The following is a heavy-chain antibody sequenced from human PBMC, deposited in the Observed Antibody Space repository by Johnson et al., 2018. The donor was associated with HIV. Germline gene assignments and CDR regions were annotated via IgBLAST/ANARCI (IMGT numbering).Heavy chain of an antibody. CDR1: GFTFSSYD. CDR2: IGTAGDT. CDR3: ASQIYDYDSGGYSGVFDI. V-gene: IGHV3-13*01. J-gene: IGHJ3*02. Sequence: VQLVESGGGLVQPGGSLRLSCAASGFTFSSYDMHWVRQATGKGLEWVSAIGTAGDTYYPGSVKGRFTLSRENAKNSWYLQMNSLRAEETAVYYCASQIYDYDSGGYSGVFDIWGQGTMVTVSS. D-gene: IGHD3-22*01.